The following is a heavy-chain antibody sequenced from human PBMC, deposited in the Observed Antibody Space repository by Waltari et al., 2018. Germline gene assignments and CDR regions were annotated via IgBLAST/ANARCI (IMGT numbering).Heavy chain of an antibody. J-gene: IGHJ4*02. CDR2: IYHSGST. Sequence: QVQLQESGPGLVKPSETLSLTCAVSGYSISSGYYWGWIRQPPGKGLEWIGSIYHSGSTYYNPSLKSRVTISVDTSKNQFSLKLSSVTAADTAVYYCARVTPDYGDPFDYWGQGTLVTVSS. CDR1: GYSISSGYY. V-gene: IGHV4-38-2*01. CDR3: ARVTPDYGDPFDY. D-gene: IGHD4-17*01.